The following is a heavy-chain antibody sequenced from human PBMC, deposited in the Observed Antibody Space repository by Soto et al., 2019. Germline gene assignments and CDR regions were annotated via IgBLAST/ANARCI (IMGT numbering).Heavy chain of an antibody. J-gene: IGHJ6*02. V-gene: IGHV4-61*01. CDR3: ARGIVVVVAARNGMDV. D-gene: IGHD2-15*01. CDR2: IYYSGST. Sequence: QVQLQESGPGLVKPSETLSLTCTVSGGSVSSGSYYWSWIRQPPGKGLEWIGYIYYSGSTNYNPSLQSRVTISVDTSKNQFSLKLSSVTAADTAVYYCARGIVVVVAARNGMDVWGQGTTVTVSS. CDR1: GGSVSSGSYY.